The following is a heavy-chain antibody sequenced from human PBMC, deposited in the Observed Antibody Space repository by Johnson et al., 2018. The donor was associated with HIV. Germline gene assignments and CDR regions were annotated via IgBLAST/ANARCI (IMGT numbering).Heavy chain of an antibody. CDR1: GFSFSAYY. V-gene: IGHV3-11*04. Sequence: QVQLVESGGGVVKPGGSLRLSCEASGFSFSAYYMTWIRQAPGKGLEWVSSISSSGTPKYYADSVKGRFTISRDNSKNTLYLQMNSLRAEDTAVYYCARSSGSYLDDAFDIWGQGTMVTVSS. CDR3: ARSSGSYLDDAFDI. D-gene: IGHD1-26*01. CDR2: ISSSGTPK. J-gene: IGHJ3*02.